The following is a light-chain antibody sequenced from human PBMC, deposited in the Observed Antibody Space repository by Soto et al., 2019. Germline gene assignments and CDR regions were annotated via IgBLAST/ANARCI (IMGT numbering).Light chain of an antibody. CDR3: QQYDDWPKT. V-gene: IGKV3D-15*01. CDR1: QSVNIY. CDR2: GAS. Sequence: EIVMTQSPATLSVSPGERATLSCRASQSVNIYLAWYQQKPGQAPRLLIFGASSRATGIPARFSGSGSGTEFNLTISSLQSEDFAVYFCQQYDDWPKTFGQGTKVDIK. J-gene: IGKJ1*01.